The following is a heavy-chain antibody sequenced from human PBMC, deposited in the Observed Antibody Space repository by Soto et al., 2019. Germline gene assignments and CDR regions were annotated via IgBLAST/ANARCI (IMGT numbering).Heavy chain of an antibody. J-gene: IGHJ4*02. Sequence: EVHLLESGGDLVQPGGSLRLSCAASGFPFSIYGMTWVRQAPGKGLDWVSSISAGGAMTYYADSVKGRFTISRGNSKNTRYLQMNNLRAEDTALYYCAKNPHYPGIEVNYWGEGTLVTVSS. CDR2: ISAGGAMT. D-gene: IGHD3-10*01. CDR3: AKNPHYPGIEVNY. V-gene: IGHV3-23*01. CDR1: GFPFSIYG.